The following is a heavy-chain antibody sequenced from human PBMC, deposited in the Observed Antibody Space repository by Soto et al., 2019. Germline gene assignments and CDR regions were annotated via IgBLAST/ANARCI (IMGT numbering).Heavy chain of an antibody. V-gene: IGHV3-23*01. D-gene: IGHD2-8*01. Sequence: GGSLRLSCAASGFTFSSYAMSWVRQAPGKGLEWVSAISGSGGSTYYADSVKGRFTISRDNSKNTLYLQMNSLRAEDTAVYYCAKDHSLYVYQAQVASEYLDYWGQGILVTVSS. CDR3: AKDHSLYVYQAQVASEYLDY. J-gene: IGHJ4*02. CDR2: ISGSGGST. CDR1: GFTFSSYA.